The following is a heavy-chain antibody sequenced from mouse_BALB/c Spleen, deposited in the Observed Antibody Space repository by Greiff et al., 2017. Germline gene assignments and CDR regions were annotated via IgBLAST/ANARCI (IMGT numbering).Heavy chain of an antibody. J-gene: IGHJ2*01. D-gene: IGHD1-1*01. CDR2: IYPGDGDT. CDR1: GYAFSSYW. V-gene: IGHV1-80*01. Sequence: VQLQQSGAELVRPGSSVKISCKASGYAFSSYWMNWVKQRPGQGLEWIGQIYPGDGDTNYNGKFKGKATLTADKSSSTAYMQLSSLTSEDSAVYFCARKGLTTVADFDYWGQGTTLTVSS. CDR3: ARKGLTTVADFDY.